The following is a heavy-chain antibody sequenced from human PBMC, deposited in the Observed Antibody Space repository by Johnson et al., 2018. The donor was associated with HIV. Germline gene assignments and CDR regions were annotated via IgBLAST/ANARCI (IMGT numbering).Heavy chain of an antibody. CDR2: IYSGGST. D-gene: IGHD3-10*02. Sequence: VQLVESVGGVVQPGGSLRLSCAASGFTVSSNYMSWVRQAPGKGLEWVSVIYSGGSTYYADSVKGRFTISRDNAKRSLYLQMNSVKGEDMALYYCVIDMLGRFDAFDIWGQGTMVTVSS. CDR1: GFTVSSNY. CDR3: VIDMLGRFDAFDI. V-gene: IGHV3-53*01. J-gene: IGHJ3*02.